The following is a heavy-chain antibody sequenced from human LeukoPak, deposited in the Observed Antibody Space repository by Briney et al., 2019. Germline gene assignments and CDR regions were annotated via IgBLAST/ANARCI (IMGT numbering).Heavy chain of an antibody. D-gene: IGHD3-3*01. CDR1: GVTLSTYA. J-gene: IGHJ4*02. V-gene: IGHV3-23*01. CDR2: ISASGGST. CDR3: AKDHYWSIDY. Sequence: PGGSLRLSCAASGVTLSTYAMSWARQAPGKGLEWVSGISASGGSTSYADSVRGRFTISRDNSKNTLYVQMNSLRAEDTGVYYCAKDHYWSIDYWGRGTLVTVSS.